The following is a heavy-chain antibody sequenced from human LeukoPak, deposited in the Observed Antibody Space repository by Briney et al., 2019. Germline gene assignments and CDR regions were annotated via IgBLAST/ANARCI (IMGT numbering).Heavy chain of an antibody. CDR2: ISSSSSYI. V-gene: IGHV3-21*01. CDR1: GFTFSTYS. J-gene: IGHJ4*02. Sequence: MAGGSLRLSCAASGFTFSTYSMNWVRQAPGKGLEWVSSISSSSSYIYYADSVKGRFTISRDNAKNSLYLQMNSLRAEDTAVYYCARDTGPKLDNLEWLLYDDYWGQGTLVTVSS. D-gene: IGHD3-3*01. CDR3: ARDTGPKLDNLEWLLYDDY.